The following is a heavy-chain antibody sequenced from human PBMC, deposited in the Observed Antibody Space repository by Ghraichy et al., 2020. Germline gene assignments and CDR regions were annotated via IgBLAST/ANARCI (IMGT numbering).Heavy chain of an antibody. CDR2: IKEDGSQK. CDR1: GFTFSRYW. Sequence: GGSPRLSCAASGFTFSRYWTSWVRQGPGKGLELVANIKEDGSQKYYIDSVKGRFTISRDNAKNSLYLQMNSLRGEDTALYYCARDPWIWDWLDWGQGTLVTVTS. CDR3: ARDPWIWDWLD. J-gene: IGHJ4*02. V-gene: IGHV3-7*03. D-gene: IGHD2-8*02.